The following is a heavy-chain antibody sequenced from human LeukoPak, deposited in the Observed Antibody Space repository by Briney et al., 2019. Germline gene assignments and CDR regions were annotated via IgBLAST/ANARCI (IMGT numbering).Heavy chain of an antibody. CDR1: GFTFSTYG. D-gene: IGHD5-18*01. Sequence: GGSLRLSCAASGFTFSTYGMHWVRQAPGKGLEWVSAISGSGGNTYYADSVKGRFTISRDNSKNTLYLQMNSLRAEDTAVYYCAKSIGYSYGSFDYWGQGTLVTVSS. J-gene: IGHJ4*02. V-gene: IGHV3-23*01. CDR3: AKSIGYSYGSFDY. CDR2: ISGSGGNT.